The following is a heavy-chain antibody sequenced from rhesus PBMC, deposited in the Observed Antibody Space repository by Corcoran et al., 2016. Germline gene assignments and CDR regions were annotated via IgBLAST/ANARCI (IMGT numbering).Heavy chain of an antibody. D-gene: IGHD6-37*01. CDR1: GFTFSSYG. Sequence: EVQLVESGGGLVQPGGSLRLSCAASGFTFSSYGMSWVRQAPGKGLEGVSSISSASSYIYYAASGKGRFTISRDNAKNSLSLQMNSLRAEDTAVYYCTREGGAVAFDFWGQGLRVTVSS. J-gene: IGHJ3*01. V-gene: IGHV3S16*01. CDR3: TREGGAVAFDF. CDR2: ISSASSYI.